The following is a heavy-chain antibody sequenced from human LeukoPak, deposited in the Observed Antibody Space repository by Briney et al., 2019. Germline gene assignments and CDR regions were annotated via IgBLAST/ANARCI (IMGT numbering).Heavy chain of an antibody. J-gene: IGHJ4*02. Sequence: GGSLRLSCAASGFTFSRFWMSWVRQAPGKGLEWVANINQNGGDKYYVGSVKGRFTISRDNAKNSLDLQMNSLRAEDTAVYYCARDVYGYTYGYYDHWGQGILVTVSS. CDR1: GFTFSRFW. CDR3: ARDVYGYTYGYYDH. V-gene: IGHV3-7*04. D-gene: IGHD5-18*01. CDR2: INQNGGDK.